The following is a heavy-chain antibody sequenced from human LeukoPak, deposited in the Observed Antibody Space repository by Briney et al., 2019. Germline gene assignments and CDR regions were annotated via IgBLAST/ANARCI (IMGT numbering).Heavy chain of an antibody. V-gene: IGHV3-23*01. Sequence: GGSLRLSCAVSGFIFKDFPMTWVRQAPGKGLEWLSGISAGGDLTFHADSLKGRFTITRDNYKNTLYLQMDSLRAEDTAVYYCAKSLFTSAAGSGRASDIWGQGTMVTVSS. J-gene: IGHJ3*02. D-gene: IGHD3-10*01. CDR2: ISAGGDLT. CDR3: AKSLFTSAAGSGRASDI. CDR1: GFIFKDFP.